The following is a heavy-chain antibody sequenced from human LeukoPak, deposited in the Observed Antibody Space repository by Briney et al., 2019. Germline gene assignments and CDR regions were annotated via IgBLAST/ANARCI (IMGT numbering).Heavy chain of an antibody. CDR1: GGSISSYY. Sequence: SETLSLTCTVSGGSISSYYWSWIRQPPGKGLEWIGYIYYSGSTNYNPSLKSRVTISVDTSKNQFSLKLSSVTAADTAVYYCARDLRYSSGWYTYHDYWGQGTLVTVSS. CDR3: ARDLRYSSGWYTYHDY. D-gene: IGHD6-19*01. V-gene: IGHV4-59*12. J-gene: IGHJ4*02. CDR2: IYYSGST.